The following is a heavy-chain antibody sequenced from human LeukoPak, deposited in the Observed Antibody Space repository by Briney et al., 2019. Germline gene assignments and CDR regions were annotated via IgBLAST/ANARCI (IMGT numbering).Heavy chain of an antibody. CDR3: ARGRQLRWFGEIHDAFDI. CDR1: GYTFISYD. V-gene: IGHV1-8*03. J-gene: IGHJ3*02. CDR2: MNPNSGNT. D-gene: IGHD3-10*01. Sequence: ASVKVSCKASGYTFISYDINWVRQATGPGLEWMGWMNPNSGNTGYAQKFQGRVTITRNTSISTAYMELSSLRSEDTAVYYCARGRQLRWFGEIHDAFDIWGQGTMVTVSS.